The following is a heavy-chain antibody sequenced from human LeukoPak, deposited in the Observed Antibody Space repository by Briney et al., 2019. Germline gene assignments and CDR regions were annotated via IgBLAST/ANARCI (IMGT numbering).Heavy chain of an antibody. Sequence: SETLSLTCTVSGGSVSNGNYYWSWLRQPPGKGLEWVGYIYYSGSTNYNPSLKSRVTISVDTSKNQFSLKLSSVTAADTAVYYCARGLPFDYWGQGTLVTVSS. CDR2: IYYSGST. D-gene: IGHD5-18*01. CDR3: ARGLPFDY. CDR1: GGSVSNGNYY. J-gene: IGHJ4*02. V-gene: IGHV4-61*01.